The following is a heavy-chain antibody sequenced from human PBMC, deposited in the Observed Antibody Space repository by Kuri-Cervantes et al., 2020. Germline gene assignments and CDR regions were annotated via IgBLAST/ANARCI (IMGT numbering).Heavy chain of an antibody. CDR2: ISTYTEKT. CDR3: ARVRSTTRMDARGAFDL. J-gene: IGHJ3*01. D-gene: IGHD2-2*01. CDR1: GYPFISYV. Sequence: ASVKVSCKASGYPFISYVITWVRQAPGQGLEWMGWISTYTEKTDYSQKLQDRLTLTTDTSTSTVYMELRTLRSDDTAVYYCARVRSTTRMDARGAFDLWGQGTWVTVSS. V-gene: IGHV1-18*01.